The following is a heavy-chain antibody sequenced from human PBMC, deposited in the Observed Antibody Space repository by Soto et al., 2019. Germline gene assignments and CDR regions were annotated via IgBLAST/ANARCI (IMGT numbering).Heavy chain of an antibody. V-gene: IGHV3-21*01. CDR2: ISSSSSYI. CDR3: ARALYYDSSGYWVWYFDL. J-gene: IGHJ2*01. CDR1: GFTFSSYS. Sequence: EVQLVESGGGLVKPGGSLRLSCAASGFTFSSYSMNWVRQAPGKGLEWVSSISSSSSYIYYADSVKGRFTISRDNAKNSLYLQMNSLRAEDTAVYYCARALYYDSSGYWVWYFDLWGRGTLVTVSS. D-gene: IGHD3-22*01.